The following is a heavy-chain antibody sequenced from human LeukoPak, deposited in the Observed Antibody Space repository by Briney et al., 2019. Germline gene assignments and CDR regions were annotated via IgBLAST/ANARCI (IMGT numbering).Heavy chain of an antibody. V-gene: IGHV3-30*02. CDR1: GFIFSSYA. CDR2: TRYDGSNK. CDR3: AKDPPPLRSGYYTDYYYYMDV. J-gene: IGHJ6*03. D-gene: IGHD3-3*01. Sequence: PGGSLRLSCAVSGFIFSSYAMSWVRQAPGKGLEWVAFTRYDGSNKYYADSVKGRFTISRDNSKNTLYPQMNRLRAEDTAVYYCAKDPPPLRSGYYTDYYYYMDVWGKGTTVTVSS.